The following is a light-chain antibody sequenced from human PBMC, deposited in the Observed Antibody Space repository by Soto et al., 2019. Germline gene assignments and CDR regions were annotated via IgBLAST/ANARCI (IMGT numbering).Light chain of an antibody. V-gene: IGKV3-20*01. J-gene: IGKJ5*01. Sequence: EIGLTQSPGTLSLSPGEGATLSCRASQSVNNNYLAWYQQKPGQAPRLVISGASSRATGIPDRFSGSGSGTDFTLTISRLEPEDFAVYYCQQYGSSPPVTFGQGTRLEIK. CDR1: QSVNNNY. CDR2: GAS. CDR3: QQYGSSPPVT.